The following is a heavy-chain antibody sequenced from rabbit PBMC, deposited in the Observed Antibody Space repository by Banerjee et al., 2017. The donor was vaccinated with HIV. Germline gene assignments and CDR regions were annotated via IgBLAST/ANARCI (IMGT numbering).Heavy chain of an antibody. CDR1: GIDFRTGYY. V-gene: IGHV1S40*01. CDR2: IYAGSSGTT. D-gene: IGHD1-1*01. J-gene: IGHJ2*01. CDR3: ASGSGGSSNVFDL. Sequence: QSLEESGGDLVKPGASLTLTCTASGIDFRTGYYVGWVRQAPGKGLEWIACIYAGSSGTTYYASWAKGRFTISKTSSTTVTLQMTSLTAADTATYFCASGSGGSSNVFDLWGPGTLVTVS.